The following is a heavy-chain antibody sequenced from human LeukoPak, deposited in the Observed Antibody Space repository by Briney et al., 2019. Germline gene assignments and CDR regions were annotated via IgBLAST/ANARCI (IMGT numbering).Heavy chain of an antibody. CDR3: ARDDCSSISCYHNWFDP. D-gene: IGHD2-2*01. Sequence: GGSLRLSCAASGFTFSSYWMSWVRQAPGKGLEWVANIKQGGNEKYYVDSVKGRFTISRDNAKNSLYLQMNSLRAEDTAVYYCARDDCSSISCYHNWFDPWGQGTLVTVSS. CDR2: IKQGGNEK. V-gene: IGHV3-7*01. J-gene: IGHJ5*02. CDR1: GFTFSSYW.